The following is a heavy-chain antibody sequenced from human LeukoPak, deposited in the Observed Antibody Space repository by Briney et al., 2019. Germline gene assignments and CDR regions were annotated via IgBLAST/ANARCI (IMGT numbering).Heavy chain of an antibody. D-gene: IGHD2/OR15-2a*01. CDR2: INHRGST. CDR3: ARDFPGYYYYYYGVDV. J-gene: IGHJ6*02. Sequence: PSETLSLTCAVYGGSFSGYYWSWIRQPPGKGLEWIGEINHRGSTNYNPSLKSRVTISVDTSKNQFSLKLSSVTAADTAVYYCARDFPGYYYYYYGVDVWGQGTTVTVSS. CDR1: GGSFSGYY. V-gene: IGHV4-34*01.